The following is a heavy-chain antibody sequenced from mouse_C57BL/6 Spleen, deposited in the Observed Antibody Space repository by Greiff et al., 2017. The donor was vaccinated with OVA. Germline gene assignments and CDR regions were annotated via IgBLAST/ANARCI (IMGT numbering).Heavy chain of an antibody. D-gene: IGHD1-1*01. J-gene: IGHJ2*01. CDR2: ISYDGSN. Sequence: VQLKESGPGLVKPSQSLSLTCSVTGYSITSGYYWNWIRQFPGNKLEWMGYISYDGSNNYNPSLKNRISITRDTSKNQFFLKLNSVTTEDTATYYCARKGATVVAGVDYWGKGTTLTVSS. CDR3: ARKGATVVAGVDY. CDR1: GYSITSGYY. V-gene: IGHV3-6*01.